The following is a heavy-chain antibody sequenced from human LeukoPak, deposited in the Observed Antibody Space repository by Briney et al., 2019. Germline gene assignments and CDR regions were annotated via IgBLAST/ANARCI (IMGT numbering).Heavy chain of an antibody. CDR2: INPNSGGT. CDR1: GYTFTGYY. V-gene: IGHV1-2*04. J-gene: IGHJ3*02. Sequence: ASVKVSCKASGYTFTGYYMHWVRQAPGQGLEWMGWINPNSGGTNYAQKFQGWVTMTRDTSISTAYMELSRLRSDDTAVYYCARDMSSSMNDAFDIWGQGTMVTVSS. CDR3: ARDMSSSMNDAFDI. D-gene: IGHD6-13*01.